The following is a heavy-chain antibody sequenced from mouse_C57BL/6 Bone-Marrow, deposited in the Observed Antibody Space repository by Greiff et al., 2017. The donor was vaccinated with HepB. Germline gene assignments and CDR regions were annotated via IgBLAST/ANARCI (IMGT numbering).Heavy chain of an antibody. J-gene: IGHJ2*01. Sequence: VQLQQPGAELVKPGASVKLSCKASGYTFTSYWMQWVKQRPGQGLEWIGEIDPSDSYTNYNQKFKGKATLTVDTSSSTAYMQLSSLTSEDSAVYYCARWGEFDWGQGTTLTVSS. V-gene: IGHV1-50*01. CDR1: GYTFTSYW. CDR3: ARWGEFD. CDR2: IDPSDSYT.